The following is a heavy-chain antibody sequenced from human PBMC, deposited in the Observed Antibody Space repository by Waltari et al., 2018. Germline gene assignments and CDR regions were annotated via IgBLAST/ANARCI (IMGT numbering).Heavy chain of an antibody. D-gene: IGHD3-10*01. CDR2: IDDSGSG. V-gene: IGHV4-30-4*08. CDR3: AREDYFGSGGGLDT. J-gene: IGHJ3*02. Sequence: QVQLRESGQGLVKTSQTLSLICTVSGDSITSGNFYWSWIRQPPGKGLEWIGYIDDSGSGKYNPSLRSRLTISVDTPKNQLSLKLSSVTATDTAVYYCAREDYFGSGGGLDTWGQGTMVTVSS. CDR1: GDSITSGNFY.